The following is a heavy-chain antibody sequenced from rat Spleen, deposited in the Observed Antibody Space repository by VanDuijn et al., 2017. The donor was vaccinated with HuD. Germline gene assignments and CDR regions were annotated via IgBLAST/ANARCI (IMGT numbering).Heavy chain of an antibody. CDR3: ARIYDGTYPNWFAY. CDR1: GFVFSDFH. J-gene: IGHJ3*01. V-gene: IGHV5-22*01. Sequence: EVQLVESGGGLVQPGRSLKISCAASGFVFSDFHLAWVRQAPTKGLEWVASIDYDGSSIYYRDSVKGRFTISRDNAKSTLYLQMNSLRSEDTATYYCARIYDGTYPNWFAYWGQGTLVTVSS. CDR2: IDYDGSSI. D-gene: IGHD1-12*02.